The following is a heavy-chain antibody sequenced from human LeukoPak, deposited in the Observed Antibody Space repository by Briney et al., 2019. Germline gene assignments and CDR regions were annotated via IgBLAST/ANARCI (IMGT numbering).Heavy chain of an antibody. Sequence: ASVKVSCKASGYIFTTYDINWVRQAPGQGPEWLGWMSPSSGNTGLAQKFQGRVSMTRDTSIHTPYMELSSLTSDDTAVYYCTRGEGVVGSYWGQGTLVTVSS. CDR2: MSPSSGNT. CDR1: GYIFTTYD. V-gene: IGHV1-8*01. D-gene: IGHD1-26*01. J-gene: IGHJ4*02. CDR3: TRGEGVVGSY.